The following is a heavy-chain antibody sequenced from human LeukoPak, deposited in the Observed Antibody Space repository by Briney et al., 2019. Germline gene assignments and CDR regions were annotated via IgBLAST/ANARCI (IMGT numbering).Heavy chain of an antibody. CDR2: ISYDGSNK. CDR1: GFTFSSYG. V-gene: IGHV3-30*18. Sequence: GRSLRLSCAASGFTFSSYGMHWVRQAPGKGLEWVAAISYDGSNKYYADSVKGRFTISRDNSKNTLYLQMNSLRAEDTAVYYCAKDSDGDYIDYWGQGTLVTVSS. D-gene: IGHD4-17*01. CDR3: AKDSDGDYIDY. J-gene: IGHJ4*02.